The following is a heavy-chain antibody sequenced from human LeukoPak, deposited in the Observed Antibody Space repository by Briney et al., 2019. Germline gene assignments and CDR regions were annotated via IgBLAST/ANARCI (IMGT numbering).Heavy chain of an antibody. CDR3: VNPTGVYYYGMDV. Sequence: HVASVKVSCKASGYTFTSNYIHWVRQAPGQGLEWMGMIYPRDGSTSYAQKFQGRVTITADESTSTAYMELSSLRSEDTAVYYCVNPTGVYYYGMDVWGQGTTVTVSS. D-gene: IGHD1-14*01. J-gene: IGHJ6*02. V-gene: IGHV1-46*03. CDR1: GYTFTSNY. CDR2: IYPRDGST.